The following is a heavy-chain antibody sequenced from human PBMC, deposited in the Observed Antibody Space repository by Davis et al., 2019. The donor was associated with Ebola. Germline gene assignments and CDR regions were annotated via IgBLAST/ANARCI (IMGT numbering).Heavy chain of an antibody. D-gene: IGHD2/OR15-2a*01. V-gene: IGHV3-33*01. CDR2: IWSHGNDY. CDR3: ARDPDTSGYYSWFDP. Sequence: GGSLRLSCAASGFTFSHYGMHWVRQAPGKGLEWVAGIWSHGNDYVYGDSVRGRFTISSDNSKNTLYLQMNSLRVQDTAVYYCARDPDTSGYYSWFDPWGQGTLVTVSS. CDR1: GFTFSHYG. J-gene: IGHJ5*02.